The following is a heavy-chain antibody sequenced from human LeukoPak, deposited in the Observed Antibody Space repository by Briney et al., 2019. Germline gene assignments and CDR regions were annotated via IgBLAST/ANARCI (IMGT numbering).Heavy chain of an antibody. Sequence: GGSLRLSCAASGFTFSSYAISWVRQAPGKGLEWVSAISGSGGSTYYADSVKGRFTISRDNSKNTLYLQMNSLRAEDTAVYYCAKDYYDSSGSYWGQGTLVTVSS. V-gene: IGHV3-23*01. CDR1: GFTFSSYA. J-gene: IGHJ4*02. D-gene: IGHD3-22*01. CDR3: AKDYYDSSGSY. CDR2: ISGSGGST.